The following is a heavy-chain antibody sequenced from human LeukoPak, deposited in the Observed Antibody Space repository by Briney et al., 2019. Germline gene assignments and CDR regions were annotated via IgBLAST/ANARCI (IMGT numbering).Heavy chain of an antibody. D-gene: IGHD2-2*01. V-gene: IGHV3-33*06. CDR1: KFTFSSYG. CDR2: IWYDGSNK. Sequence: GKSLRLSCAASKFTFSSYGMHWVRQAPGKGLEWVALIWYDGSNKYYADSVKGRFTISRDNSKNTLYLQMNSLRAEDTAVYYCAKDGRYCSGTRCYSGGPYYYYYYMDVWGKGTTVTVSS. J-gene: IGHJ6*03. CDR3: AKDGRYCSGTRCYSGGPYYYYYYMDV.